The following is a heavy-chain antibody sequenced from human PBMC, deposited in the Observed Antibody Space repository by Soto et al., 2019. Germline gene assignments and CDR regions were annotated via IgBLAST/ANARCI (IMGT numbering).Heavy chain of an antibody. Sequence: EVQVLESGGGLVQLGGSLRLSCTASGFTFSMYAMTWVRQAPGKGLEWVSGISGSGGSTYYADSVKGRFTISRDSSKNTLYLQMNNLRAEDTAVYYCGKRNGSGQRGYWFDPWGQGTLVTVSS. V-gene: IGHV3-23*01. D-gene: IGHD3-10*01. CDR2: ISGSGGST. J-gene: IGHJ5*02. CDR3: GKRNGSGQRGYWFDP. CDR1: GFTFSMYA.